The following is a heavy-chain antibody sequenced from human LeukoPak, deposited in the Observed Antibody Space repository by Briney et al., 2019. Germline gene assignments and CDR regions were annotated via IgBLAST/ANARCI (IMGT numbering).Heavy chain of an antibody. D-gene: IGHD2-15*01. V-gene: IGHV3-9*01. CDR1: GSTFDDYA. J-gene: IGHJ4*02. CDR3: SKGGGVAATGNIDY. Sequence: GRSLSLSCAASGSTFDDYAMHWVRQAPGKGLEWVSGISWNSGSIGYADSVKGRFTISRDNAKNSLYLQMNSLRAEDTALYYCSKGGGVAATGNIDYWGQGTLVTVSS. CDR2: ISWNSGSI.